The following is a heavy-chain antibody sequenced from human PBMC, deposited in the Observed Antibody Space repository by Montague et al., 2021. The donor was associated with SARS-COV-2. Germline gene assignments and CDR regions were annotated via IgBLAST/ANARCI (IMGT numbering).Heavy chain of an antibody. CDR3: ARAQMAVTEYYPDY. J-gene: IGHJ4*02. CDR1: GGSISSSSHY. V-gene: IGHV4-39*01. D-gene: IGHD2/OR15-2a*01. Sequence: SETLSLTCSVSGGSISSSSHYWAWIRQPPGRRLEWIGTIYYSGTTLYHPSLKSRITMSVDTSDNQFSLQLNSVSATDTVIYYCARAQMAVTEYYPDYWGQGILVTVSS. CDR2: IYYSGTT.